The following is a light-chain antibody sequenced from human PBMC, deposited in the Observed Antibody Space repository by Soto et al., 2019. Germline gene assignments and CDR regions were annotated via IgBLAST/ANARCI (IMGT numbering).Light chain of an antibody. CDR3: CSYAGSSTLVV. Sequence: QSVLTQPASVSGSPGQSITISCTGTSSDVGSYNLVSWYQQHPGKAPKLMMYEGSKRPSGVSNRFSGSKSGNTASLTISGLQAEDEADYYCCSYAGSSTLVVFGGGTKLTVL. CDR2: EGS. J-gene: IGLJ2*01. V-gene: IGLV2-23*01. CDR1: SSDVGSYNL.